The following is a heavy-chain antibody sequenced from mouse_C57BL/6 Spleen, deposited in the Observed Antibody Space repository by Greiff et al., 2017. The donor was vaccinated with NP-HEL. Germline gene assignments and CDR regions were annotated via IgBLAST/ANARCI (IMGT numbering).Heavy chain of an antibody. J-gene: IGHJ3*01. CDR1: GYTFTSYW. Sequence: QVQLQQPGAELVKPGASVKLSCKASGYTFTSYWMQWVKQRPGQGLEWIGEIDPSDSYTNYNQKFKGKATLTVDTSSSTAYMQLSSLTSEDSAVYYCARRDDYAGAYWGQGTLVTVSA. D-gene: IGHD2-4*01. CDR3: ARRDDYAGAY. V-gene: IGHV1-50*01. CDR2: IDPSDSYT.